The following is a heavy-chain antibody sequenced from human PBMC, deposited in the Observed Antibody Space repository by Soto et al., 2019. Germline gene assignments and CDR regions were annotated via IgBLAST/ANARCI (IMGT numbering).Heavy chain of an antibody. D-gene: IGHD2-2*01. CDR1: AGSISSGSYY. V-gene: IGHV4-61*01. J-gene: IGHJ4*02. Sequence: SETLSLTCTVSAGSISSGSYYWSWIRQPPGKGLEWIGYLYYNGGTNYTPSLKSRVTISVDTSKNQFSLKLSSVTAADTAVYFCARTKERQYQLLFDYWGQGSLVTVSS. CDR2: LYYNGGT. CDR3: ARTKERQYQLLFDY.